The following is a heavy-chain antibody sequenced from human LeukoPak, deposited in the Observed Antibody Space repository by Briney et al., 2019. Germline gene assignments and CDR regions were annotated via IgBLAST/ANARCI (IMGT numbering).Heavy chain of an antibody. CDR2: VSAGGGNT. J-gene: IGHJ4*02. D-gene: IGHD3-9*01. Sequence: PGGSLRLSCAASGFTFSSSPMSWVRQAPGKGLEWVSAVSAGGGNTHYADSVKGRFTISRDNFKNMLYHQMNSMGAEDTALYYCAKMKVDGEAILTGYSSEFDYWGQGTLVTVSS. CDR3: AKMKVDGEAILTGYSSEFDY. V-gene: IGHV3-23*01. CDR1: GFTFSSSP.